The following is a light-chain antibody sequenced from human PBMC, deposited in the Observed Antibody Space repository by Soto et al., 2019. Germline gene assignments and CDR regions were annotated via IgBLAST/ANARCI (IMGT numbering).Light chain of an antibody. Sequence: EIVVTQSPATLSVSPGGRATLSCRASQSISDTLAWYQQKPGQAPRLLIHGASTRATGFPARFSGSGSGTDFTLTISSLQSEDFAVYYCQQYNNWPWTFGQGNKV. CDR1: QSISDT. J-gene: IGKJ1*01. V-gene: IGKV3-15*01. CDR2: GAS. CDR3: QQYNNWPWT.